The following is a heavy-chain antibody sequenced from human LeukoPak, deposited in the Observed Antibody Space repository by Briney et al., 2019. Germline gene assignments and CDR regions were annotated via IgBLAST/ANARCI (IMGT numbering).Heavy chain of an antibody. CDR1: GCTFTSYG. CDR3: AREAYYDFWSGYYTQFYYFDY. D-gene: IGHD3-3*01. V-gene: IGHV1-18*01. CDR2: ISAYNGNT. J-gene: IGHJ4*02. Sequence: ASVKVSCKASGCTFTSYGISWVRQAPGQGLEWMGWISAYNGNTNYAQKLQGRVTMTTDTSTSTAYMELRSLRSDDAAVYYCAREAYYDFWSGYYTQFYYFDYWGQGTLVTVSS.